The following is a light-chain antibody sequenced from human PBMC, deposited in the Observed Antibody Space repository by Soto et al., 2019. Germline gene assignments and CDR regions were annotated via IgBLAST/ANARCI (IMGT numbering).Light chain of an antibody. V-gene: IGLV2-14*03. J-gene: IGLJ3*02. CDR1: SSDIGSYSY. CDR2: DVS. CDR3: SSYGASSTL. Sequence: QSALAQPGSLSGSPGQAITISGTGTSSDIGSYSYVSWYQQHPGKAPKLMIFDVSYRPSGISDRFSGSKSGNTASLTISGLQPEDEADYYCSSYGASSTLFGGGTKLTVL.